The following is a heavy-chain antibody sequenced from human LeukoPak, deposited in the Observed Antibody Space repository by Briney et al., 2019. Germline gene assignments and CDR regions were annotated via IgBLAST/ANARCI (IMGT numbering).Heavy chain of an antibody. D-gene: IGHD6-19*01. V-gene: IGHV1-18*04. J-gene: IGHJ4*02. CDR3: ARDTWVIAVAGISFDY. CDR2: INAYNGNT. Sequence: ASVKVSCKASGYTFTSYGISWVRQAPGQGLEWMGWINAYNGNTNYAQKLQGRVTMTTDTSTSTAYMELRSLGSDDTAVYYCARDTWVIAVAGISFDYWGQGTLVTVSS. CDR1: GYTFTSYG.